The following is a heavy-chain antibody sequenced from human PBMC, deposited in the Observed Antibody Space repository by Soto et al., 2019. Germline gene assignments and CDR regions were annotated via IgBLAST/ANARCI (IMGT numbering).Heavy chain of an antibody. J-gene: IGHJ4*02. Sequence: PAETLSLTCTVSGGSISRSSYYXGWIRPPPGKGLEWIGSIYYSGSTYYNPSLKSRVTISVDTSKNQFSLKLSSVTAADTAVYYCARHGLPITVTTKEYYFDYWGQGTLVTVSS. CDR3: ARHGLPITVTTKEYYFDY. CDR2: IYYSGST. D-gene: IGHD4-17*01. CDR1: GGSISRSSYY. V-gene: IGHV4-39*01.